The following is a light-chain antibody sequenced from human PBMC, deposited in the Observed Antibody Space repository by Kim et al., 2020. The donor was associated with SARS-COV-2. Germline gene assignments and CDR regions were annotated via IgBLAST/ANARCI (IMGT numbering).Light chain of an antibody. V-gene: IGKV3-20*01. Sequence: EIVLTQSPGTLSLSPGERATLSCRASQSVSSSYLACYQQRPGQAPRLLIYGASRRATGIPDRFSGSASGTDFTLTISRLEPEDLAVYYCQQYAYSPYTFGQGTKLEI. CDR2: GAS. J-gene: IGKJ2*01. CDR3: QQYAYSPYT. CDR1: QSVSSSY.